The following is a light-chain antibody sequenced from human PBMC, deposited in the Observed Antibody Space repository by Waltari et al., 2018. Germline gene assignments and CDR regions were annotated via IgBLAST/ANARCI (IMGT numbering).Light chain of an antibody. V-gene: IGKV1D-8*01. CDR2: AAS. Sequence: VISMTQSPSFLSAYIGDRVTISCRVGQGITNSLAWYQQRPGKAPDLLIYAASTLKSGVPSRFSGTGSGTDFSLTINTLQSEDFATYYCQQYYTFPYTFGQGTRLEIE. CDR3: QQYYTFPYT. CDR1: QGITNS. J-gene: IGKJ2*01.